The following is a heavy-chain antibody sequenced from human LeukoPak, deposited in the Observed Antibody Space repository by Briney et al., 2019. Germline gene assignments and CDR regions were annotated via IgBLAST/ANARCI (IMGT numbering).Heavy chain of an antibody. V-gene: IGHV4-59*11. D-gene: IGHD5-12*01. Sequence: PSETLSLTCNVSGGFMSGHYWTWIRQPPGKGLEWIGCIFSSGSTNYNPSLKSRVTISVDTSKNQFSLSLRSVTAADTAVYYCARAVSGSDYWFDPWGQGTLDTVSS. CDR1: GGFMSGHY. CDR2: IFSSGST. CDR3: ARAVSGSDYWFDP. J-gene: IGHJ5*02.